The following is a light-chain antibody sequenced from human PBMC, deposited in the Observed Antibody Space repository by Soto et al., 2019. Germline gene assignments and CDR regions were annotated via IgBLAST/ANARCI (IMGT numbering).Light chain of an antibody. CDR1: QSVSSTY. J-gene: IGKJ5*01. CDR3: QQFGDSPIT. V-gene: IGKV3-20*01. Sequence: EIVLTQSPGTLSLSPGERATLSCRASQSVSSTYLAWCQQKPGQAPRLLIYGASTRATGIPDRFSGTGSGTDFTLTINRLEPEDFAVYYCQQFGDSPITFGQGTRLEIK. CDR2: GAS.